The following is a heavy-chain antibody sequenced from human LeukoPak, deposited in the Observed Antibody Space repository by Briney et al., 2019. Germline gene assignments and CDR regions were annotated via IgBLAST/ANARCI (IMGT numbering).Heavy chain of an antibody. V-gene: IGHV4-39*01. CDR1: GGSISSSSHY. CDR3: ARLPAITTYYYYYMDV. D-gene: IGHD5-12*01. J-gene: IGHJ6*03. CDR2: IYYSGSS. Sequence: SETPSLTCAVSGGSISSSSHYWGWIRQAPGKRLVCIGTIYYSGSSYYNPSLKSRVTMSVDTSKNQFSLRLSSATAADTAVYYCARLPAITTYYYYYMDVWGQGTRVTVSS.